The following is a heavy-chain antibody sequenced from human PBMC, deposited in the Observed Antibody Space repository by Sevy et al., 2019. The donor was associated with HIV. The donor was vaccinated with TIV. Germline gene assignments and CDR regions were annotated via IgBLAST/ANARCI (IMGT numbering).Heavy chain of an antibody. CDR3: AKFGDYCASGGYYWYFDF. CDR1: GFIFSDYA. V-gene: IGHV3-23*01. D-gene: IGHD3-22*01. CDR2: ISGGDDST. Sequence: GGSLRLSCAASGFIFSDYAMSWVRQAPGKGLEWVSSISGGDDSTYYADSVKGRFTVSRDNSKNTLDLQMNTLRAEDTAVYYSAKFGDYCASGGYYWYFDFWGRGTLVTVSS. J-gene: IGHJ2*01.